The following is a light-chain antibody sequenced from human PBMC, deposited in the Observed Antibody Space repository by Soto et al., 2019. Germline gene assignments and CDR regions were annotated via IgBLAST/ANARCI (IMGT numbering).Light chain of an antibody. CDR1: QTVNTY. J-gene: IGKJ1*01. CDR2: AAS. V-gene: IGKV1-39*01. CDR3: QQGYSNPWT. Sequence: IQMTQSPSSLSASIGDRVTITCRASQTVNTYLHWYQQKPGKAPKLLIYAASNLQSGVPSRFSGSGSGTNFTLSFNSLQPEDFATYYCQQGYSNPWTFGQGTKVDI.